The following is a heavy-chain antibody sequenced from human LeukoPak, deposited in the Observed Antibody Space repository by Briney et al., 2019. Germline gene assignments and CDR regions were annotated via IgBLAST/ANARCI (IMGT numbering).Heavy chain of an antibody. D-gene: IGHD3-22*01. Sequence: GGSLRRSCAASGFTFSTYNMNWVRQAPGKGLEWISYINADSSTIQYADSVRGRFTTSRDNAKNSLYLQMNSLRAEDTAVYYCVRDNSRGQSLGVIYWGQGSLVTVSS. CDR2: INADSSTI. CDR1: GFTFSTYN. V-gene: IGHV3-48*01. CDR3: VRDNSRGQSLGVIY. J-gene: IGHJ4*02.